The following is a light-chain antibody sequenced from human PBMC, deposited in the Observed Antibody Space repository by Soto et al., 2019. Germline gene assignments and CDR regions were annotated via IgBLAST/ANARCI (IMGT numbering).Light chain of an antibody. CDR3: SSFTSAYTFV. V-gene: IGLV2-8*01. CDR1: SSDIGTYDY. CDR2: EVS. J-gene: IGLJ1*01. Sequence: QSALTQPPSASGSPGQSVTISCTGTSSDIGTYDYVSWYQHLPDKAPKLIIYEVSKRPSGVPDRFSGSKSGNTASLTVSGLQAEDEGDYYCSSFTSAYTFVFGSGTKVTVL.